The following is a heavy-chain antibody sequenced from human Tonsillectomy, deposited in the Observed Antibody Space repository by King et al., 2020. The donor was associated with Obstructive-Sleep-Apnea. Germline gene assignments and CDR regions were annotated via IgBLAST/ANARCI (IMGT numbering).Heavy chain of an antibody. D-gene: IGHD4-11*01. CDR3: ARDRTYGNGYYGVDV. CDR2: MSYSGQI. V-gene: IGHV4-59*01. Sequence: VQLQESGPGLVKPSETLSLTCTVSGASISNYYWSWVRQPPGKGLEWIGSMSYSGQINYNPSLKSRDTMSVDTSKNHFSLELSSVSAADTSVCHCARDRTYGNGYYGVDVGGQGTAVTV. CDR1: GASISNYY. J-gene: IGHJ6*02.